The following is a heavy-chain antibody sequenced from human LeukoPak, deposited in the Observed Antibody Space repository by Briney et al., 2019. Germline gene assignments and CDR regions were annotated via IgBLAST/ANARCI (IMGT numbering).Heavy chain of an antibody. J-gene: IGHJ4*02. CDR1: GYTFTGYY. CDR3: ARGSTYGGYEIDY. Sequence: GASVKVSCKASGYTFTGYYMHWVRQAPGQGLEWMGRINPNSGGTNYAQKFQGRVTMTRDTSISTAYMELSRLRSHDTAVYYCARGSTYGGYEIDYWGQGTLVTVSS. CDR2: INPNSGGT. D-gene: IGHD5-12*01. V-gene: IGHV1-2*06.